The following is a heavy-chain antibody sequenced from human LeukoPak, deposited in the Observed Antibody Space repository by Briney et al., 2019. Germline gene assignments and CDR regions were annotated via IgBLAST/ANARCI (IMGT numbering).Heavy chain of an antibody. Sequence: ASVKVSCKASGYTFTGYYMHWVRQAPGQGLEWIGRINPNSSGPNYAQKFQGRVSMTRDTSISTAYIELRRLRSDDTAVYYCARGLRDGYCRGGSCYSAIWGKGTLVTVSS. CDR1: GYTFTGYY. J-gene: IGHJ4*02. CDR3: ARGLRDGYCRGGSCYSAI. V-gene: IGHV1-2*06. CDR2: INPNSSGP. D-gene: IGHD2-15*01.